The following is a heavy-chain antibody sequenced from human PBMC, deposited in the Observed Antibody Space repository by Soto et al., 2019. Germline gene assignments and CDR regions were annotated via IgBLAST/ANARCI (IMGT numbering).Heavy chain of an antibody. CDR1: GYTFTSYG. CDR3: ASGGSYYYYSSGSAFDI. J-gene: IGHJ3*02. Sequence: ASVKVSCKASGYTFTSYGISWVRQAPGQGLEWMGWISAYNGNTNYAQKLQGRVTMTTDTSTSTAYMELRSLRYDDTAVYYCASGGSYYYYSSGSAFDIWGQGTMVTVSS. D-gene: IGHD3-22*01. CDR2: ISAYNGNT. V-gene: IGHV1-18*01.